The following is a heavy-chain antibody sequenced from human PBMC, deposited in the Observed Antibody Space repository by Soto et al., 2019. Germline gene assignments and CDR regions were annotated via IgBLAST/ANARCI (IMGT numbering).Heavy chain of an antibody. CDR1: GGAIDRTTYY. D-gene: IGHD1-26*01. Sequence: PXESLSRAGAVSGGAIDRTTYYWGWIRQPPGKGLEWIGNIYYSGRVYYNPSLKSRVTISVDTSKNQFSLRLASLTAADTAVYYCARLGGSYPIDSWGQGTLVTVYS. J-gene: IGHJ4*02. CDR3: ARLGGSYPIDS. CDR2: IYYSGRV. V-gene: IGHV4-39*01.